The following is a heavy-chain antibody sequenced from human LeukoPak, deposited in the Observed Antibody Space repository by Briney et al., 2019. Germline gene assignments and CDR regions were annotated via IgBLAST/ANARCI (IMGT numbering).Heavy chain of an antibody. D-gene: IGHD2-15*01. Sequence: GRSLRLSCAASGFTPSSYAMHWVRQAPGKGLERVAVISYDGSNKYYADSVKGRFTISRDNSKNTLYLQMNSLRAEDTAVYYCARGRGYCSGGSCYVLDYYYYGMDVWGKGTTVTVSS. J-gene: IGHJ6*04. V-gene: IGHV3-30*04. CDR2: ISYDGSNK. CDR3: ARGRGYCSGGSCYVLDYYYYGMDV. CDR1: GFTPSSYA.